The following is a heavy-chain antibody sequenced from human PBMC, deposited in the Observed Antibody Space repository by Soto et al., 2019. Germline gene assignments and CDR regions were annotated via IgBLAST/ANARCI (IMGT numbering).Heavy chain of an antibody. CDR2: IKTDGSEK. D-gene: IGHD3-10*01. Sequence: EVQLVESGGGLVQPGGSLRLSCAASGFTFSDNWMSWVRQAPGTGLECVANIKTDGSEKYYVDPVKGRFTISRDNAKNSLFLQMNSLRAEDTAVYYCATSMGRGGNDYWGQGTLVAVSS. CDR3: ATSMGRGGNDY. J-gene: IGHJ4*02. V-gene: IGHV3-7*05. CDR1: GFTFSDNW.